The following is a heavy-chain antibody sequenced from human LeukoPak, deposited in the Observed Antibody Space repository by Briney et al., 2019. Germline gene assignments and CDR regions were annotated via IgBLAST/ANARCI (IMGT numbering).Heavy chain of an antibody. CDR3: AKDHCSSTSCSTYYYYYMDV. D-gene: IGHD2-2*01. CDR2: IDPSSTYI. J-gene: IGHJ6*03. V-gene: IGHV3-21*01. Sequence: PGGSLRLSCAASGFTFSSYAMNWVRQAPGKGLEWVSSIDPSSTYIYYADSVKGRFTISRDNAQNSLYLQMNSLRAEDTAVYYCAKDHCSSTSCSTYYYYYMDVWGKGTTVTVSS. CDR1: GFTFSSYA.